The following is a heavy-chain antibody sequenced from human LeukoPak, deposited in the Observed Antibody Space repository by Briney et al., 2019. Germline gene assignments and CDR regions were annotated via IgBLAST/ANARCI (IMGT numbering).Heavy chain of an antibody. CDR3: AREAWGCGGDCYTQALFDY. J-gene: IGHJ4*02. D-gene: IGHD2-21*02. CDR1: GYTFTSYG. CDR2: ISVYNGDT. Sequence: ASVTVSCKASGYTFTSYGISWVRQAPGQGLEWMGWISVYNGDTNYAQSLQGRVTMTADTSTSTAYMELRGLRSDDTAVYYCAREAWGCGGDCYTQALFDYWGQGILVTVSS. V-gene: IGHV1-18*01.